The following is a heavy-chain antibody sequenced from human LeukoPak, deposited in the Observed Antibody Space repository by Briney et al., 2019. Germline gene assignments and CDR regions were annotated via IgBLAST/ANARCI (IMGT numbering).Heavy chain of an antibody. V-gene: IGHV3-23*01. CDR1: GFTFSGSA. Sequence: GGSLRLSCAASGFTFSGSAVSWVRQAPGRGLEWVSLNSFTGGHTYYGDSVKGRFTISRDNSKDMLYLEMNSLRAEDTAIYYCARDMQLSTWGPGTVVTVSS. CDR3: ARDMQLST. CDR2: NSFTGGHT. J-gene: IGHJ3*01. D-gene: IGHD3-16*02.